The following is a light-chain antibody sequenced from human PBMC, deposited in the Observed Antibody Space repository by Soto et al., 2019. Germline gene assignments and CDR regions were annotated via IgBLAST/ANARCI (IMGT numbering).Light chain of an antibody. J-gene: IGKJ1*01. CDR2: AAS. CDR3: QQSYIATWP. Sequence: DIQMTQSPSSLSASVGDRVSITCRASQSISTYLNWYQQKPGKVPRLLIYAASSLQSGVPSRFSGSGSGTDFTLTISSLQPEDFATYYCQQSYIATWPFGQGTKVDIX. CDR1: QSISTY. V-gene: IGKV1-39*01.